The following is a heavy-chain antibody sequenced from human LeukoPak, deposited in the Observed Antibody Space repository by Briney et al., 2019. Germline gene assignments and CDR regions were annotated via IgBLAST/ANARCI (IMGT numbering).Heavy chain of an antibody. CDR1: GFTFGDYY. CDR2: ISGTGKTI. Sequence: GGSLRLSCAASGFTFGDYYMSWIRQTPGRGLDWVSYISGTGKTIYYADSVKGRFTISRDNAKNSLYPQMNSLRVEDTAVYYCARIESAYYFYYMDVWGKGTTVTVSS. V-gene: IGHV3-11*01. CDR3: ARIESAYYFYYMDV. D-gene: IGHD4/OR15-4a*01. J-gene: IGHJ6*03.